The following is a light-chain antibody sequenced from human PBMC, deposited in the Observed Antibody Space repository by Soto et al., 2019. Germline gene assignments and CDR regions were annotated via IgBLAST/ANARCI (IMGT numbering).Light chain of an antibody. CDR3: QQYGSSPPEWT. Sequence: EIVLTQSPGTLSLSPGERATLSCRASQSVSSSYLAWYQQKPGQAPRLLIYGASSRATGIPDRFSGSGSGTAFTLTISRLEPEDFAVYYRQQYGSSPPEWTLGQGSRVGIK. CDR1: QSVSSSY. J-gene: IGKJ1*01. CDR2: GAS. V-gene: IGKV3-20*01.